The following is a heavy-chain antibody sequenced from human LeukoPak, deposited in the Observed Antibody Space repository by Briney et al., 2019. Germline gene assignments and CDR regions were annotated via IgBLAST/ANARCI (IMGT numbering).Heavy chain of an antibody. CDR3: ATHFYQLILHY. V-gene: IGHV3-23*01. CDR1: GFTFSSYT. CDR2: ISGSGGST. J-gene: IGHJ4*02. D-gene: IGHD2-2*01. Sequence: PGGSLRLSCAASGFTFSSYTMSWVRQAPGKGLEWVSAISGSGGSTYYADSVKGRFTISRDNSKNTLYLQMNSLRAEDTAVYYCATHFYQLILHYWGQGTLVTVSS.